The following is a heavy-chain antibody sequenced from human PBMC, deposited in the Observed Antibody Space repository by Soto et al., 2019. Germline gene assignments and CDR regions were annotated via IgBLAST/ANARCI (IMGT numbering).Heavy chain of an antibody. CDR1: GGTFSSYA. CDR3: AREGSYCGGDCSSAWYFDL. J-gene: IGHJ2*01. D-gene: IGHD2-21*02. CDR2: IIPIFGTA. V-gene: IGHV1-69*01. Sequence: QVQLVQSGAEVKKPGSSVKVSCKASGGTFSSYAISWVRQAPGQGLEWMGGIIPIFGTANYAQKFQGRVTITADESTSTAYMELSSLRSEDTAVYYCAREGSYCGGDCSSAWYFDLWGRGTLVTVSS.